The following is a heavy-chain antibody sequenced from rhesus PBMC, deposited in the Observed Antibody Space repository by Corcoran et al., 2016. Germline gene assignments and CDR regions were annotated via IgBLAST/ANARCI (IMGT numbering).Heavy chain of an antibody. J-gene: IGHJ6*01. Sequence: QVQLKESGPGLVKPSETLSLTCTVPGDSITSGVAWRGTRPPPGKGLEWIGYIGGYYNPSLKSRVTISKDTSKNQFSLNLTSVTAADTAVYYCASGLNYGAPNFGLDSWGQGVVVTVSS. CDR1: GDSITSGVA. CDR2: IGG. V-gene: IGHV4-127*01. D-gene: IGHD1-26*01. CDR3: ASGLNYGAPNFGLDS.